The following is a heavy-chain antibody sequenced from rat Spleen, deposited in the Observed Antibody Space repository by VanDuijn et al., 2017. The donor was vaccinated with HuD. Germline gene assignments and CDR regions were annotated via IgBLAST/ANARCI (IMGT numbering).Heavy chain of an antibody. CDR1: GFSLTSNG. CDR2: ISSGGTT. CDR3: ARSYGGYTQHWFAY. J-gene: IGHJ3*01. V-gene: IGHV2S12*01. Sequence: QVQLKESGPGLVQPSQTLSLTCTVSGFSLTSNGVSWVRQPPGKGLEWIAAISSGGTTYYNSPLKSRLSVTRDTSKSQVFLEMNSLQTGDTAIYFCARSYGGYTQHWFAYWGQGTLVTVSS. D-gene: IGHD1-11*01.